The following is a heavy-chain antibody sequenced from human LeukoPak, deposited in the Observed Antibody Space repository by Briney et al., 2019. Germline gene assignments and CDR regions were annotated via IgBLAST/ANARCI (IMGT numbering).Heavy chain of an antibody. J-gene: IGHJ3*02. CDR1: GFTFSSYW. CDR3: AREKGGSYETGHAFDI. CDR2: IKQDGSEK. D-gene: IGHD1-26*01. Sequence: GGSLRLSCAASGFTFSSYWMSWVRQAPGKGLEWVANIKQDGSEKYYVDSVKGRFTISRDNAKNSLYLQMNSLRAEDTAVYYCAREKGGSYETGHAFDIWGQGTMVTVSS. V-gene: IGHV3-7*01.